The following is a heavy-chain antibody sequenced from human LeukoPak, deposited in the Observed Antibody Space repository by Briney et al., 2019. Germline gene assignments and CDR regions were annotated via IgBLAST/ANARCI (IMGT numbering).Heavy chain of an antibody. V-gene: IGHV3-49*04. Sequence: GGSLRLSCTASGFTFGDYAMSWVRQAPGKGLEWVGFIRSKAYGGTTEYAASVKGRFTISRDDSKSIAYLQMNSLKTEDTAVYYCTRDPGDYDPPYYYYGMDVWGQGTTITVSS. CDR2: IRSKAYGGTT. CDR3: TRDPGDYDPPYYYYGMDV. D-gene: IGHD4-17*01. J-gene: IGHJ6*02. CDR1: GFTFGDYA.